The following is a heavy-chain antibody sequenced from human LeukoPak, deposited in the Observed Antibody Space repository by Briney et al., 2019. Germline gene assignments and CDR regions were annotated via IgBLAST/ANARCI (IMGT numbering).Heavy chain of an antibody. J-gene: IGHJ6*03. D-gene: IGHD1-26*01. CDR2: ISDSSSYI. CDR3: ARRAPGEVDYYYYYYMDD. V-gene: IGHV3-21*01. Sequence: GGSLRLSCAASGFTFSSYAMSWVRQAPGKGLEWVSSISDSSSYIYYADSVKGRFTISRDNAKKSLYLQMNSLRAEDTAVYYCARRAPGEVDYYYYYYMDDWGRGTTVTVSS. CDR1: GFTFSSYA.